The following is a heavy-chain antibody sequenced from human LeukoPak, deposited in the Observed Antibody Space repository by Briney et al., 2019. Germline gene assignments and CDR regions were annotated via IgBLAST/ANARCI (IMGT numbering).Heavy chain of an antibody. D-gene: IGHD4-17*01. Sequence: SCKASGYTFTGYYMHWVRQAPGKGLEWVAFIRYDGSNKYYADSVKGRFTISRDNSKNTLYLQMNSLRAEDTAVYYCAKDLDYGDYNASDIWGQGTMVTVSS. CDR1: GYTFTGYY. J-gene: IGHJ3*02. CDR3: AKDLDYGDYNASDI. CDR2: IRYDGSNK. V-gene: IGHV3-30*02.